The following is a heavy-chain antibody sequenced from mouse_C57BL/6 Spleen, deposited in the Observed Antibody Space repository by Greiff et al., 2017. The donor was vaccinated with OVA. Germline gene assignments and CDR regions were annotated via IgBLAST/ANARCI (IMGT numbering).Heavy chain of an antibody. CDR1: GYTFTSYW. J-gene: IGHJ3*01. CDR3: ARWRTGSWFAY. D-gene: IGHD4-1*01. Sequence: QVHVKQSGTELVKPGASVKLSCKASGYTFTSYWMHWVKQRPGQGLEWIGNINPSNGGTNYNEKFKSKATLTVDKSSSTTYMQLSSLTSEDSAVYYCARWRTGSWFAYWGQGTLVTVSA. CDR2: INPSNGGT. V-gene: IGHV1-53*01.